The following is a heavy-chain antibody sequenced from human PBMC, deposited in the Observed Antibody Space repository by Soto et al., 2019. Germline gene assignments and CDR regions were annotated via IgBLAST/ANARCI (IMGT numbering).Heavy chain of an antibody. CDR1: GYTFTTYG. V-gene: IGHV1-18*01. J-gene: IGHJ6*02. CDR3: TREGSAPYYYYGMDA. D-gene: IGHD3-10*01. Sequence: QVQLEQSAPEVKKPGASVKVSCKASGYTFTTYGISWVRQAPGQGLEWLGWINTHNGNTNYAQNLQGRVIMTADTSRNTAYLELRSLRSDDTAIYYCTREGSAPYYYYGMDAWGQGTTVNVSS. CDR2: INTHNGNT.